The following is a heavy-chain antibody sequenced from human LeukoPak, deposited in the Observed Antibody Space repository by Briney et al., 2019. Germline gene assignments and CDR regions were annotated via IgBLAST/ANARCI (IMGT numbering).Heavy chain of an antibody. CDR3: ARCGNTASCPFTY. J-gene: IGHJ4*02. Sequence: PSETLSLTCAVSNDSISASYYNWIRQPPGKGLEWIGFVYHTGGTSYNPSLKGRVTISIDTSKFQFSLRLTSVSATDTAVYYCARCGNTASCPFTYWGQGILVTVSS. CDR1: NDSISASY. CDR2: VYHTGGT. D-gene: IGHD2-2*01. V-gene: IGHV4-59*08.